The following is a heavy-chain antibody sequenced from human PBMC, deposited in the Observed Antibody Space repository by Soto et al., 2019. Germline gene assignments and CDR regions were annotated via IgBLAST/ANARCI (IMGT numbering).Heavy chain of an antibody. D-gene: IGHD2-2*01. J-gene: IGHJ6*02. V-gene: IGHV1-69*12. Sequence: QVQLVQSGAEVKKPGSSVKVSCKASGGTFSSYAISWVRQAPGQGLEWMGGIIPIFGTANYAQKFQGRVTITADESTSTAYMELSSLRSEDTAVYYCVRDPQCISTSCYAEVYYYGMDVWGQGTTVTVSS. CDR2: IIPIFGTA. CDR1: GGTFSSYA. CDR3: VRDPQCISTSCYAEVYYYGMDV.